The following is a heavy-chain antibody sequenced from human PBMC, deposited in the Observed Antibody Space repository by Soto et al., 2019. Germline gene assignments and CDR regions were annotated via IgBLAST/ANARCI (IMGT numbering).Heavy chain of an antibody. D-gene: IGHD3-10*01. CDR3: ARPDYGSGSYPDY. CDR1: GFTFSSYA. Sequence: QVQLVESGGGVVQPGRSLRLSCTASGFTFSSYALHWVRQAPGKGLERVAVISYDGSNKYYAASVKGRFTISRDNSKNTLFLQMNSLRAEDTAVYYCARPDYGSGSYPDYWGQGTLVTVSS. J-gene: IGHJ4*02. CDR2: ISYDGSNK. V-gene: IGHV3-30-3*01.